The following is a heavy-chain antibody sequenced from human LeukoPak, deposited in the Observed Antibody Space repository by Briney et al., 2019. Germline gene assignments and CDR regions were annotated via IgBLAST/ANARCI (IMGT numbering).Heavy chain of an antibody. CDR3: AREGIYGDYRH. V-gene: IGHV4-4*07. CDR1: GGSFSGYY. CDR2: AHTSGST. D-gene: IGHD4-17*01. Sequence: KASETLSLTCAVYGGSFSGYYWSWIRQPAGKGLEWIGRAHTSGSTNYNPSLKSRVIISVDTSKNQFSLKLSSVTAADTAVYYCAREGIYGDYRHWGQGTLVTVSS. J-gene: IGHJ4*02.